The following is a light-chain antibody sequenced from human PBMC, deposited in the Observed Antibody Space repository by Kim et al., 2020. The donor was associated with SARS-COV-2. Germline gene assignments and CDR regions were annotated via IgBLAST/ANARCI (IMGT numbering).Light chain of an antibody. CDR3: QQYDRTSLT. V-gene: IGKV3-20*01. Sequence: EIVLTQSPGTLSLSPGERATLSCRASQSVSSSYLTWYQQKPGQAPRLLIYGASSRATGIPDRFSGSGSGTDFTLTISRLDPEDFAVYYCQQYDRTSLTFGQGTKVDIK. CDR1: QSVSSSY. CDR2: GAS. J-gene: IGKJ1*01.